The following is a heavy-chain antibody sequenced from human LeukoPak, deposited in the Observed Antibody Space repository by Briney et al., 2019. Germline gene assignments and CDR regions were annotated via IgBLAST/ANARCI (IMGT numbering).Heavy chain of an antibody. CDR1: GFTFSSYA. V-gene: IGHV3-23*01. J-gene: IGHJ4*02. D-gene: IGHD6-19*01. Sequence: GGSLRLSCAASGFTFSSYAMYWVRQAPGKGLEWVSGIFGSGGSTHYADSVKGRFTISRDNSKNTLYLQMNSLRAEDTAVYYCAKDRDRTQWLRSFDYWGQGTLVTVSS. CDR3: AKDRDRTQWLRSFDY. CDR2: IFGSGGST.